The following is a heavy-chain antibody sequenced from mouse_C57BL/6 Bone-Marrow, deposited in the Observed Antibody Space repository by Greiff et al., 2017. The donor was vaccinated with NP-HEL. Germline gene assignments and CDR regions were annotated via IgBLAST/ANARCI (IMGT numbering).Heavy chain of an antibody. CDR2: ISSGSSTI. J-gene: IGHJ2*01. Sequence: EVQGVESGGGLVKPGGSLKLSCAASGFTFSDYGMHWVRQAPEKGLEWVAYISSGSSTIYYADTVKGRFTISRDNAKNTLFLQMTSLRSEDTTMKYCARENGYSGSTLATGAKEPLSQPEYFDYWGQGTTLTVSS. V-gene: IGHV5-17*01. CDR3: ARENGYSGSTLATGAKEPLSQPEYFDY. CDR1: GFTFSDYG. D-gene: IGHD2-2*01.